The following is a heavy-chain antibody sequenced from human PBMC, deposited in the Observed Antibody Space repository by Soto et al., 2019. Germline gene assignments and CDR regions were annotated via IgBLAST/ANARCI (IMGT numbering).Heavy chain of an antibody. D-gene: IGHD3-22*01. J-gene: IGHJ6*02. Sequence: SVKVSCKASGGTFSSYAISWVRQAPGQGLEWMGGIIPIFGTANYAQKFQGRVTITADESTSTAYMELSSLRSEDTAVYYCARGYYDSSGYLGWLKYYYCTDVSGQGTTVTVSS. V-gene: IGHV1-69*13. CDR3: ARGYYDSSGYLGWLKYYYCTDV. CDR2: IIPIFGTA. CDR1: GGTFSSYA.